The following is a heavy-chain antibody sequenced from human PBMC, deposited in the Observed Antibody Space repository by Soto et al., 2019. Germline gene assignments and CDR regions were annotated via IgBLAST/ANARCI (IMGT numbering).Heavy chain of an antibody. CDR3: AKDQDDSSGYYFPGHY. J-gene: IGHJ4*02. CDR1: GFTFSSYG. D-gene: IGHD3-22*01. Sequence: HPGGSLRLSCAASGFTFSSYGMHWVRQAPGKGLEWVAVISYDGSNKYYADSVKGRFTISRDNSKNTLYLQMNSLRAEDTAVYYCAKDQDDSSGYYFPGHYWGQGTLVTVSS. CDR2: ISYDGSNK. V-gene: IGHV3-30*18.